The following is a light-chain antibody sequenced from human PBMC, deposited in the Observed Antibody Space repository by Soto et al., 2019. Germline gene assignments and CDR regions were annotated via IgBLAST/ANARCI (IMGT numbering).Light chain of an antibody. J-gene: IGKJ4*01. CDR3: HHYGGSPT. V-gene: IGKV3-20*01. CDR2: GAS. Sequence: EIVLTQSPGTLSLSQGERATLTCRASQSVSDNYLAWYQQKPGQAPRLVISGASSRTTGIPDRFSASGSGTDFTLTISRLEPEDFAVYYCHHYGGSPTFGGGTKVDIK. CDR1: QSVSDNY.